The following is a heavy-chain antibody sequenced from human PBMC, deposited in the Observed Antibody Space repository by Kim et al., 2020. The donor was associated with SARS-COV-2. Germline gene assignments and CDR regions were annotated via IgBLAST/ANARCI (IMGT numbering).Heavy chain of an antibody. V-gene: IGHV3-74*01. Sequence: GGSLRLSCAASGFTFSSYWMHWVRQAPGKGLVWVSRINSDGGTTSYADSVKGRFTISRDNAKSTLYLQMNSRRAEDTAVYYCASRRYTGTYYYFDYWGQGTMVTVSS. D-gene: IGHD1-26*01. CDR1: GFTFSSYW. CDR3: ASRRYTGTYYYFDY. J-gene: IGHJ4*02. CDR2: INSDGGTT.